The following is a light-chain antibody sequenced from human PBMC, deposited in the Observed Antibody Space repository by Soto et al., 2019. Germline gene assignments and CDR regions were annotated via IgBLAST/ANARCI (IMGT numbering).Light chain of an antibody. CDR2: DDN. V-gene: IGLV1-51*01. CDR1: SSNIGGNS. J-gene: IGLJ1*01. Sequence: QYGLTQPPSVSAAPGQNVTISCSGSSSNIGGNSVSWYQQLPGTAPKLLIYDDNKRPSGIPDRFSGSKSGTSATLGITGFQTGDEADYYCGSWDSSLSAYVFGTGTKLTVL. CDR3: GSWDSSLSAYV.